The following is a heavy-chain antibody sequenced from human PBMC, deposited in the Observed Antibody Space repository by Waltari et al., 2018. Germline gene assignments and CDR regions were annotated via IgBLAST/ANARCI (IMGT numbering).Heavy chain of an antibody. CDR1: GGSISSGSSY. V-gene: IGHV4-61*02. Sequence: QVQLQESGPGLVKPSQTLSLTCTVPGGSISSGSSYWSWIRQPAGKGLEWIGRIYTSGSTNYNPSLKSRVTISVDTSKNQFSLKLSSVTAADTAVYYCAREHRGVFDYWGQGTLVTVSS. CDR3: AREHRGVFDY. D-gene: IGHD2-21*01. CDR2: IYTSGST. J-gene: IGHJ4*02.